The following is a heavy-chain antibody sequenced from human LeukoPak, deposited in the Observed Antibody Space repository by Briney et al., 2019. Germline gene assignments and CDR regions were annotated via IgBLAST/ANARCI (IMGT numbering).Heavy chain of an antibody. V-gene: IGHV4-39*01. D-gene: IGHD3-3*01. Sequence: SETLSLTCTVSGGSISSSSYYWGWIRQPPGKGLEWIGSIYYSGSTYYNPSLKSRVTISVDTSKNQFSLKLSSVTAADTAAYYCARAGNTIFGVVISYFDYWGQGTLVTVSS. CDR3: ARAGNTIFGVVISYFDY. CDR2: IYYSGST. J-gene: IGHJ4*02. CDR1: GGSISSSSYY.